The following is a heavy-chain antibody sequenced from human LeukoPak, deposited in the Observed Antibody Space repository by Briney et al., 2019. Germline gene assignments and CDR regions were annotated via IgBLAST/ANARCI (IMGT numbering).Heavy chain of an antibody. Sequence: KASQTLSLPCTVSGGSISSGGYYWSWIRQHPGNGLEWIGYIYYSGSTYYNPSLKSRVTISVDTSKNQFSLKLSSVTAADTAVYYCARVGGSWYLREDYFDYWGQGTLVTVSS. D-gene: IGHD6-13*01. CDR1: GGSISSGGYY. V-gene: IGHV4-31*03. J-gene: IGHJ4*02. CDR3: ARVGGSWYLREDYFDY. CDR2: IYYSGST.